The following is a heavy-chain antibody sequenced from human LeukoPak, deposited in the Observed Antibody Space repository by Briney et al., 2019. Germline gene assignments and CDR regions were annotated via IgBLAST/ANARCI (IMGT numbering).Heavy chain of an antibody. J-gene: IGHJ1*01. Sequence: MTSETLSLTCAVYGGSFSGYYWSWIRQPPGKGLEWIGEINHSGSTNYNPSLKSRVTISVDTSKNQFSLKLSSVTAADTAVYYCARGRGSSWYWEYFQHWGQGTLVTVSS. V-gene: IGHV4-34*01. D-gene: IGHD6-13*01. CDR3: ARGRGSSWYWEYFQH. CDR2: INHSGST. CDR1: GGSFSGYY.